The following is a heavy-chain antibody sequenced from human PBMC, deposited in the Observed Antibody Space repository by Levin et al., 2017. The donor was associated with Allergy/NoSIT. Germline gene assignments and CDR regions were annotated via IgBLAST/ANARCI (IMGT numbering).Heavy chain of an antibody. CDR1: GFTASSFY. Sequence: GGSLRLSCAASGFTASSFYMSWVRQAPGKGLEWLSVIHSGGTTYYAESVEGRFTISRDNSENRLYLLMNSLRAEDTAVYYCVRDRYSGWFYFDHWGQGTLVTVSS. D-gene: IGHD1-26*01. V-gene: IGHV3-53*01. J-gene: IGHJ4*02. CDR3: VRDRYSGWFYFDH. CDR2: IHSGGTT.